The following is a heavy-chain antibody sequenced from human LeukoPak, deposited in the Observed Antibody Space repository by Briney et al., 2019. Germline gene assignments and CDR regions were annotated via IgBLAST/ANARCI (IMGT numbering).Heavy chain of an antibody. CDR3: ASDPFDL. CDR1: GFTLSNRW. J-gene: IGHJ5*02. V-gene: IGHV3-7*01. CDR2: IKQGGSDK. Sequence: GGSLRLSCEVSGFTLSNRWMTWVRQAPGKGLEWVATIKQGGSDKFYVVSVKGRFTISGDNDKNSLYLQMNSLRAEDTGVYYCASDPFDLWGQGTLVTVSS.